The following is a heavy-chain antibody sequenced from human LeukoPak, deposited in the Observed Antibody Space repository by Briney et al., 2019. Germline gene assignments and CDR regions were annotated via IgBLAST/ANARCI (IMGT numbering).Heavy chain of an antibody. J-gene: IGHJ6*03. V-gene: IGHV5-51*01. CDR3: ARQVTRYSSVWGGSNYYMDV. Sequence: GESLKISCKGSGYSFTNYWIGWVRQMPGKGLEWMGIIYPGDSDTRYSPSFQGQVTISADKSISTAYLQWSSLKASDTAMYYCARQVTRYSSVWGGSNYYMDVWGKGTTVTVSS. D-gene: IGHD5-18*01. CDR1: GYSFTNYW. CDR2: IYPGDSDT.